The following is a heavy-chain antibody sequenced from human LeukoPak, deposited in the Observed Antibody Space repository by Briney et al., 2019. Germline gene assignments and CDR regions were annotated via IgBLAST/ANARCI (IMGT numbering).Heavy chain of an antibody. Sequence: PSQTLSLTCTVSGGSTSSGSYYWGWIRHPPGKGLEWIGRIYYSGTTYYNPSLKSRVTISVDTSKNQFSLKLSAVTAADTAVYYCAREVSGWYEAFRYYYYYMDVWGKGTTVTVSS. V-gene: IGHV4-39*07. CDR1: GGSTSSGSYY. CDR3: AREVSGWYEAFRYYYYYMDV. D-gene: IGHD6-19*01. CDR2: IYYSGTT. J-gene: IGHJ6*03.